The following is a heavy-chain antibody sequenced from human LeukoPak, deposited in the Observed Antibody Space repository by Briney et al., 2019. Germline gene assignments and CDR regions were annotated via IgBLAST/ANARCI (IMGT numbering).Heavy chain of an antibody. Sequence: PSETLSLTCAVYGGSFSGYYWSWIRQPPGKGLEWIGEINHSGSTNYNPSLKSRVTISVDTSKNQFSLKLSSVTAADTAVYSCARDEAHPNTYYYGSGSYYARLDIWGQGTMVTVSS. CDR2: INHSGST. CDR1: GGSFSGYY. V-gene: IGHV4-34*01. D-gene: IGHD3-10*01. J-gene: IGHJ3*02. CDR3: ARDEAHPNTYYYGSGSYYARLDI.